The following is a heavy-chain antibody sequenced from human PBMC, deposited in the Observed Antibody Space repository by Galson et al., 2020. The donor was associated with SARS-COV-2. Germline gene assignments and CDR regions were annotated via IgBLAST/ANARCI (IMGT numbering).Heavy chain of an antibody. J-gene: IGHJ4*02. D-gene: IGHD3-16*01. CDR1: GGSISSSGYY. CDR2: IYYTGST. V-gene: IGHV4-39*01. Sequence: SETLSLTCTVSGGSISSSGYYWGWIRQPPGKGLEWIGSIYYTGSTYYNPSLKSRVTISVDTSKNQFSLKLSSVTAADTAVYYCAKGPGSAAVWGSAPPEYWGQGPLVTVSS. CDR3: AKGPGSAAVWGSAPPEY.